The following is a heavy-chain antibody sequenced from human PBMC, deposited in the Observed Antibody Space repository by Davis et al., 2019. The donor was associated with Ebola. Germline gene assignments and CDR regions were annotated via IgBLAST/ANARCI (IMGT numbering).Heavy chain of an antibody. Sequence: PSETLSLTCAVYGGSFSGYYWSWIRQPPGKGLEWIGEINHSGSTYYNPSLKSRVTISVDTSMNQLSLKLRSVTAADTAMYYCARDGYYYGSRRWFDPWGQGTLVTVSS. J-gene: IGHJ5*02. CDR3: ARDGYYYGSRRWFDP. V-gene: IGHV4-34*09. CDR1: GGSFSGYY. CDR2: INHSGST. D-gene: IGHD3-10*01.